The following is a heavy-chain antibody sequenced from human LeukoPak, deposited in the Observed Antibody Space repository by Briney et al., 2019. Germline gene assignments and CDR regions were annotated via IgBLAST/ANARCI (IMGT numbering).Heavy chain of an antibody. CDR2: IKQDGSEK. Sequence: GGSLRLSCAASGFTFSSYWMSWVRQAPGKGLEWVANIKQDGSEKYYVDSVKGRFTISRDNAKNSLYLQMNSLRAEDTAVYYCAMALYYYGSGSPSSYFDYWGQGTLVTVSS. J-gene: IGHJ4*02. V-gene: IGHV3-7*01. CDR1: GFTFSSYW. CDR3: AMALYYYGSGSPSSYFDY. D-gene: IGHD3-10*01.